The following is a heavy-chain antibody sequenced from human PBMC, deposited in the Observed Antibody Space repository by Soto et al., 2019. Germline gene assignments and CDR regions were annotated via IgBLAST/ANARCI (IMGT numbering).Heavy chain of an antibody. J-gene: IGHJ5*02. CDR2: TYYSGST. Sequence: QVQLQESGPGLVKPSETLSLTCTVSGGSIRGYYWRWIRQSPEKGLEWIGHTYYSGSTKYNPSLKSPVTMAVDTAKNQFSLNLGSVPDADTAIYYCAMAVTTLYKGFEPWGQGIVVTVSS. D-gene: IGHD4-4*01. CDR3: AMAVTTLYKGFEP. V-gene: IGHV4-59*08. CDR1: GGSIRGYY.